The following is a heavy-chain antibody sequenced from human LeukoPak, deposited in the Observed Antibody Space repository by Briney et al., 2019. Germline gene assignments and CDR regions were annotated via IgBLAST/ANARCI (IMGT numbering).Heavy chain of an antibody. V-gene: IGHV1-46*01. CDR1: GYTFSSYY. J-gene: IGHJ4*02. CDR3: ASSASSSGRPLYCFDY. Sequence: ASVKLSCKASGYTFSSYYIHWVRQAPGQGLEWMGMIYFSGGTTNYGQKYPGRVTMTRDTATSTVYMELSSLRSEETAVFYCASSASSSGRPLYCFDYWGQGSLLTVSS. CDR2: IYFSGGTT. D-gene: IGHD1-26*01.